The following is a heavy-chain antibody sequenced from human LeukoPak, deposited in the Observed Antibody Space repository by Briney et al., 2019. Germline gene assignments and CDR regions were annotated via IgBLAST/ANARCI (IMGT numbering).Heavy chain of an antibody. Sequence: PSETLSLTCAVYGGSFSGYYWSWIRQPPGKGLEWIGYIYYSGSTNYNPSLKSRVTISVDTSKNQFTLKLSSVTAADTAVYYCARGAQEDYYYYYMDVWGKGTTVTISS. CDR2: IYYSGST. J-gene: IGHJ6*03. V-gene: IGHV4-59*01. CDR3: ARGAQEDYYYYYMDV. CDR1: GGSFSGYY.